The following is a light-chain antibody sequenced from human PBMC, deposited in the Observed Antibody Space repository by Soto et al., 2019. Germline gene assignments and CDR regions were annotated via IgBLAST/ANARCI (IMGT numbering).Light chain of an antibody. V-gene: IGLV3-21*02. Sequence: SYELTQPPSVSVAPGQTARITCGGNNIGIKSVHWYQQKQGQAPVLVVYDDSDRPSGIPERFSGSNSGNTATLTISRVEAGDEADYYCQVWDSSSDHRVFGGGTKLTVL. CDR2: DDS. CDR3: QVWDSSSDHRV. CDR1: NIGIKS. J-gene: IGLJ3*02.